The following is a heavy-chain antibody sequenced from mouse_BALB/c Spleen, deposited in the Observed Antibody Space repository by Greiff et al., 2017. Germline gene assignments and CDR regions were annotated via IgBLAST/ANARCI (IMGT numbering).Heavy chain of an antibody. D-gene: IGHD2-3*01. J-gene: IGHJ3*01. CDR2: ISYSGST. CDR3: ARSPFLDGYLLAY. CDR1: GYSITSDYA. Sequence: VQLKQSGPGLVKPSQSLSLTCTVTGYSITSDYAWNWIRQFPGNKLEWMGYISYSGSTSYNPSLKSRISITRDTSKNQFFLQLNSVTTEDTATYYCARSPFLDGYLLAYWGQGTLVTVSA. V-gene: IGHV3-2*02.